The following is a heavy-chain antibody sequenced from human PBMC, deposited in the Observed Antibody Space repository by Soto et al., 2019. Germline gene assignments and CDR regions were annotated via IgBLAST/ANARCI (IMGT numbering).Heavy chain of an antibody. V-gene: IGHV1-46*03. CDR3: YRGIGFQLDY. CDR2: ITPNGGST. CDR1: SYIITRYL. Sequence: QVQLVQSGAEVKKPGASVKVSCTASSYIITRYLIHLRPQAPAQGLVRMGIITPNGGSTNYARKLQRTVIITQDSLTGTLSIGLTRLRPEATPIYYCYRGIGFQLDYWGQGTLVTVSS. D-gene: IGHD3-3*01. J-gene: IGHJ4*02.